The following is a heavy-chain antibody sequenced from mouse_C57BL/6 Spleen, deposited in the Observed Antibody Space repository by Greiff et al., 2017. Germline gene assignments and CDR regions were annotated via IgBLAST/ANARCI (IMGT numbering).Heavy chain of an antibody. J-gene: IGHJ4*01. CDR3: ARRDGYDEYAMDY. CDR2: IYPRDGST. D-gene: IGHD2-2*01. V-gene: IGHV1-85*01. CDR1: GYTFTSYD. Sequence: QVQLQQSGPELVKPGASVKLSCKASGYTFTSYDINWVNQRPGQGLEWIGWIYPRDGSTKYNEKFKGKATLTVDTSSSTAYMELHSLTSEDSAVYFCARRDGYDEYAMDYWGQGTSVTVSS.